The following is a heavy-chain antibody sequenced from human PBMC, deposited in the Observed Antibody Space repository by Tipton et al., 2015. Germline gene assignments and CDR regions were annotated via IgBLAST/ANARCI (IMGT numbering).Heavy chain of an antibody. CDR2: IQYSGGT. D-gene: IGHD2-15*01. J-gene: IGHJ5*02. CDR3: ARGHSAGSYYSCWFDP. V-gene: IGHV4-59*08. Sequence: TLSLTCSVSSDSISKYYWSWIRQPPGKELQWIGYIQYSGGTNYNPSLESRVSMSVDTSKTQFSLKLSSVTAADTAVYYCARGHSAGSYYSCWFDPWGQGTLVTVSS. CDR1: SDSISKYY.